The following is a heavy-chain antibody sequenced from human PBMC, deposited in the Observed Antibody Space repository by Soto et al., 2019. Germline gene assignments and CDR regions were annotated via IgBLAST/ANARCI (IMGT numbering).Heavy chain of an antibody. CDR3: SPALNY. CDR2: INQDGSEK. Sequence: GGSLRLSCAASGFTFSSQWMDWVRQAPGKGLEWAANINQDGSEKHYVDSVKGRFTISRDNAKNSLYLQMNSLTAEDSALYYCSPALNYWGQGTLVTVSS. CDR1: GFTFSSQW. D-gene: IGHD2-2*01. J-gene: IGHJ4*02. V-gene: IGHV3-7*01.